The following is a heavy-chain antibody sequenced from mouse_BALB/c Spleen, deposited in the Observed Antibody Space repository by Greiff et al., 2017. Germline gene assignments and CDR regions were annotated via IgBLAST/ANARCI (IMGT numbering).Heavy chain of an antibody. CDR1: GYTFTSYW. CDR2: IYPGNSDT. V-gene: IGHV1-5*01. D-gene: IGHD2-1*01. J-gene: IGHJ4*01. CDR3: TRRGKNGNYGYYAMDY. Sequence: EVQLQQSGTVLARPGASVKMSCKASGYTFTSYWMHWVKQRPGQGLEWIGAIYPGNSDTSYNQKFKGKAKLTAVTSTSTAYMELSSLTNEDSAVYYCTRRGKNGNYGYYAMDYWGQGTSVTVSS.